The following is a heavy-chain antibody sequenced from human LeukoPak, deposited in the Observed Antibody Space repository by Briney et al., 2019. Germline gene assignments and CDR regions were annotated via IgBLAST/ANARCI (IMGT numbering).Heavy chain of an antibody. Sequence: PGGSLRLSCAASGFTFSSYSMNWVRQPPGKGVEWIGEINHGGSTNYKPSLKSRVTISVDTSRNQFSPNLRSVNAADAAVYYCARGPPLNPGDYDSSGYYYFAYWGQGSLVTVSS. V-gene: IGHV4-34*01. CDR3: ARGPPLNPGDYDSSGYYYFAY. CDR2: INHGGST. D-gene: IGHD3-22*01. J-gene: IGHJ4*02. CDR1: GFTFSSYS.